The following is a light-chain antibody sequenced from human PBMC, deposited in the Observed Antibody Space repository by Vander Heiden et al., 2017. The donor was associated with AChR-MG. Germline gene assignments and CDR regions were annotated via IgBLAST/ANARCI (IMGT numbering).Light chain of an antibody. CDR1: QGISNS. V-gene: IGKV1-NL1*01. CDR2: SAS. Sequence: DIQLTQSPSSLSASVGDSITITCRASQGISNSLAWFQQKGGKAPKLLLYSASRMESGVPSRFSGSRSGTDFTLTISTLQPEDFATYYCQQHFSTPLTFGQGTKVEI. J-gene: IGKJ1*01. CDR3: QQHFSTPLT.